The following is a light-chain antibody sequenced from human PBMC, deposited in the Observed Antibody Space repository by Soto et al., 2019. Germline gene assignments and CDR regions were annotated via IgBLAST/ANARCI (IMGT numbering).Light chain of an antibody. Sequence: IVLTQSPGTLSLSPGERATLSCRASQTITNNYLAWYQQKPGQPPRLLIYGASTRATGVPERFSGSGSRTDFTLTILRLEPEDYAVFYCQHYGYSPYTFGQGSKLEMK. J-gene: IGKJ2*01. CDR3: QHYGYSPYT. CDR2: GAS. CDR1: QTITNNY. V-gene: IGKV3-20*01.